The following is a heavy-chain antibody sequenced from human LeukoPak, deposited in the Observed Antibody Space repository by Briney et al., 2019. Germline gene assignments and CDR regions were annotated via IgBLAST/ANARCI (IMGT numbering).Heavy chain of an antibody. Sequence: SETLSLTCTVSGYSISSGYYWGWIRQPPGKGLEWIGSIYHSGSTYYNPSLKSRVTISVDTSKNQFSLKLSSVTAADTAVYYCARDYLLGYCSGGSCSERDYWGQGTLVTVSS. CDR2: IYHSGST. CDR1: GYSISSGYY. V-gene: IGHV4-38-2*02. D-gene: IGHD2-15*01. CDR3: ARDYLLGYCSGGSCSERDY. J-gene: IGHJ4*02.